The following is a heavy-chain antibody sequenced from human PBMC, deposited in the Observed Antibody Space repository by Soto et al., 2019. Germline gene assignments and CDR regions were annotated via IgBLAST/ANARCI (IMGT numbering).Heavy chain of an antibody. CDR3: AVDIVVVVAAPAFDI. J-gene: IGHJ3*02. CDR1: GFTFSSYS. Sequence: GGSLRLSCAASGFTFSSYSMNWVRQAPGKGLEWVSTIIGSGGSANYADSVKGRFTISRDSSKNTLYLQMNSLRAEDTAVYYCAVDIVVVVAAPAFDIWGQGTMVTVSS. V-gene: IGHV3-23*01. D-gene: IGHD2-15*01. CDR2: IIGSGGSA.